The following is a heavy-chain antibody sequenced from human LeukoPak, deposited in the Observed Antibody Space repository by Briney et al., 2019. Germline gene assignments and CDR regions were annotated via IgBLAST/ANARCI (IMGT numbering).Heavy chain of an antibody. CDR3: ARGIYCSSTSCYTHSYYYYGMDV. V-gene: IGHV1-18*01. CDR1: GYTFINYG. D-gene: IGHD2-2*02. J-gene: IGHJ6*02. Sequence: ASVKVSCKASGYTFINYGISWVRQAPGQGLEWMGWISAYNGNTNYAQKLQGRVTMTTDTSTSTAYMELRSLRSDDTAVYYCARGIYCSSTSCYTHSYYYYGMDVWGQGTTVTVSS. CDR2: ISAYNGNT.